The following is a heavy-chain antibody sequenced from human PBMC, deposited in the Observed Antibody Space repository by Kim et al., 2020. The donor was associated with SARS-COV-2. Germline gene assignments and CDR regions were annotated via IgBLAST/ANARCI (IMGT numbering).Heavy chain of an antibody. D-gene: IGHD6-13*01. V-gene: IGHV6-1*01. J-gene: IGHJ5*02. Sequence: SQTLSLTCAISGDSVSSNSAAWNWIRQSPSRGLEWLGRTYYRSKWYNDYAVSVKSRITINPDTSKNQFSLQLNSVTPEDTAVYYCAREYSSSWYKGNWFDPWGQGTLVTVSS. CDR3: AREYSSSWYKGNWFDP. CDR1: GDSVSSNSAA. CDR2: TYYRSKWYN.